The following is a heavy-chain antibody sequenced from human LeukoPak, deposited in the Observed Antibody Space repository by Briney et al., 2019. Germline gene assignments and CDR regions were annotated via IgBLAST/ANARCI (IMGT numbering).Heavy chain of an antibody. CDR3: AKGARSPGYSSGWHNDY. CDR2: ISGSGGST. D-gene: IGHD6-19*01. V-gene: IGHV3-23*01. CDR1: GFTFSSYA. Sequence: GGSLRLSCAASGFTFSSYAMSWVRQAPGKGLEWVSAISGSGGSTYYADSVKGRFTISRDNSKNTLYLQMNSLRAEDTAVYYCAKGARSPGYSSGWHNDYWGQGTLVTASS. J-gene: IGHJ4*02.